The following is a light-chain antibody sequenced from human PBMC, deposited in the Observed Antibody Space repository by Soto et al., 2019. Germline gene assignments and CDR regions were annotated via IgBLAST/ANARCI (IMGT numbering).Light chain of an antibody. CDR2: EVS. CDR3: SSYTSSNTLEV. Sequence: QSALIQPASVSGSPGQSITISCTVTSRDVGGSNYVSWYQHHPRRAPKLLIYEVSYRPSGVSSRFSGSKSGNTASLTISGLQAEDEADYYCSSYTSSNTLEVFGVGTKVTVL. V-gene: IGLV2-14*01. J-gene: IGLJ1*01. CDR1: SRDVGGSNY.